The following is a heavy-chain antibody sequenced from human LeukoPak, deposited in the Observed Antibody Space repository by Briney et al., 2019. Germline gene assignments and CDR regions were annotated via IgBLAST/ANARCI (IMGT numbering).Heavy chain of an antibody. CDR2: ISAQNGNT. D-gene: IGHD5-12*01. CDR3: ARESNGGYGVDY. J-gene: IGHJ4*02. V-gene: IGHV1-18*01. Sequence: ASVKVSCKSSGYMFTSHGIHWLRQAPGQGLEWMGWISAQNGNTNYVQQFLGRVTMTRDTSASTAYMELRSLKSDDTAVYYCARESNGGYGVDYWGQGTLVTVAS. CDR1: GYMFTSHG.